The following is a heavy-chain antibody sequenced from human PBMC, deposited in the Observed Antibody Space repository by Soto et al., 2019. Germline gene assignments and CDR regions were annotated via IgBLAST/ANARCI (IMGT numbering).Heavy chain of an antibody. D-gene: IGHD6-13*01. CDR2: INPNSGGT. Sequence: ASVQVSCKAAGYTFTGYYMHWVRQAPGQGLEWMGWINPNSGGTNYAQKFQGWVTMTRDTSISTAYMELSRLRSDDTAVYYCARGAAAAAYYYYGMDVWGQGTTVTVSS. J-gene: IGHJ6*02. CDR1: GYTFTGYY. V-gene: IGHV1-2*04. CDR3: ARGAAAAAYYYYGMDV.